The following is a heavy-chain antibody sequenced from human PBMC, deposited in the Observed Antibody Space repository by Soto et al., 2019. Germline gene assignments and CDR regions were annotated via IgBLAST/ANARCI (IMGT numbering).Heavy chain of an antibody. CDR1: GFTFSDYY. CDR3: TTAPPAAFNV. Sequence: GGSLRLSCAASGFTFSDYYMSWIRQAPGKGLEWVGRIKSKSDGGTTDYAAPVRGRFTISRDDSKNTLFLQMNSLETEDTAMYYCTTAPPAAFNVWGQGTLVTVSS. D-gene: IGHD2-2*01. V-gene: IGHV3-15*01. J-gene: IGHJ4*02. CDR2: IKSKSDGGTT.